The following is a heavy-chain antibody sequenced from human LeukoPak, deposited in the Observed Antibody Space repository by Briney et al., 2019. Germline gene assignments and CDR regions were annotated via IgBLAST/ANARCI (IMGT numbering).Heavy chain of an antibody. CDR2: INHSGST. V-gene: IGHV4-34*01. D-gene: IGHD3-3*01. CDR1: GGSFRGYY. J-gene: IGHJ3*02. Sequence: PSETLSLTCAVYGGSFRGYYWSWIRQPPGKGLEWIGEINHSGSTNYNPSLKSRVTISVDTSKNQFSLKLSSVTAADTAVYYCASFHYDFWSGSIHGAFDIWGQGTMVTVSS. CDR3: ASFHYDFWSGSIHGAFDI.